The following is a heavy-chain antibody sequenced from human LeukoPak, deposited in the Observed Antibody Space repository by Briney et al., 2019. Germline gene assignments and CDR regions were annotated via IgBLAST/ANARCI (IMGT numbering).Heavy chain of an antibody. D-gene: IGHD6-13*01. CDR2: IYTSGST. CDR1: GGSISGYY. J-gene: IGHJ4*02. CDR3: ARGPSPDSSSWYSFPSYFDY. V-gene: IGHV4-4*07. Sequence: PSETLSLTCTVSGGSISGYYWSCLRQPAGKGLEWIGRIYTSGSTNYNPSLKSRVTISVDTSKNQFSLKLSSVTAADTAVYYCARGPSPDSSSWYSFPSYFDYWGQGTLVTVSS.